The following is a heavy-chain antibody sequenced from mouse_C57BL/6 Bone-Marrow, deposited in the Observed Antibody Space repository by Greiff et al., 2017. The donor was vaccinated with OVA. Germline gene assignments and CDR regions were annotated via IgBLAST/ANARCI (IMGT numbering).Heavy chain of an antibody. CDR3: ESAGFAY. CDR2: IDPSDSYT. Sequence: QVQLQQPGAELVKPGASVKLSCKASGYTFTSYWMQWVKQRPGQGLEWIGEIDPSDSYTNYNQKFKGKATLTVDTSSSTAYMQLSSLTSEDSAVYYCESAGFAYWGQGTLVTVSA. V-gene: IGHV1-50*01. CDR1: GYTFTSYW. J-gene: IGHJ3*01.